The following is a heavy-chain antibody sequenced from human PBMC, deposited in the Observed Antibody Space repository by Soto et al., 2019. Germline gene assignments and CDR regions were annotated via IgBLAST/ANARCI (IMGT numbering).Heavy chain of an antibody. Sequence: QVQLVESGGGVVQPGRSLRLSCAASGFTFSSYGMHWVRQAPGKGLEWVAVISYDGSNKYYADSVKGRFTISRDNSKNTLYLQMNSLIAEDTAVYYCAKSLPLWGMDVWGQGTTVTVSS. V-gene: IGHV3-30*18. D-gene: IGHD3-16*01. CDR1: GFTFSSYG. CDR3: AKSLPLWGMDV. CDR2: ISYDGSNK. J-gene: IGHJ6*02.